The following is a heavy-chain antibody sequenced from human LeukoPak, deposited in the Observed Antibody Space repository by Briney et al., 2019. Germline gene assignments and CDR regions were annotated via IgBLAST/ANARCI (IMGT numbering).Heavy chain of an antibody. CDR1: GFTFSNAW. J-gene: IGHJ4*02. Sequence: GGSLRLSCAASGFTFSNAWMSWVRQAPGKGLEWVSAISGSGGSTYYADSVKGRFTISRDNSKNTLYLQMNSLRAEDTAVYYCASRPTNWNDEGPDYWGQGTLVTVSS. D-gene: IGHD1-1*01. CDR2: ISGSGGST. CDR3: ASRPTNWNDEGPDY. V-gene: IGHV3-23*01.